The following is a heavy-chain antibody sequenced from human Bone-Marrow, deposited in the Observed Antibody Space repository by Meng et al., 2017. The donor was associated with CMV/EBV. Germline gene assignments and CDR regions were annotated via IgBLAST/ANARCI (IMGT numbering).Heavy chain of an antibody. Sequence: GESLKISCAASGFTFSSYAMSWVRQAPGKGLEWVSHISASGDSTYYGDSVKGRFTISRDNSKNTLYLQMNTLRVEDTAVYYCAKLGPGLYAPRNGFDSWGQGTLVTVSS. J-gene: IGHJ4*02. V-gene: IGHV3-23*01. D-gene: IGHD3-16*01. CDR2: ISASGDST. CDR1: GFTFSSYA. CDR3: AKLGPGLYAPRNGFDS.